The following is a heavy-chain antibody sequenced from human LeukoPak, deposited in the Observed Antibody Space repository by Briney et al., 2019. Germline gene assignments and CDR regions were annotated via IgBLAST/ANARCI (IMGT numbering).Heavy chain of an antibody. CDR2: ISSGNTI. CDR1: GFTFRDFY. J-gene: IGHJ4*02. D-gene: IGHD3-10*01. V-gene: IGHV3-11*01. CDR3: ARVSPFYYGSGTYYVPY. Sequence: GGSLRLSCAASGFTFRDFYMSWVRQAPGKGLEWISYISSGNTIFYADSVKGRFTISRDNAKSSLYLQMDSLRVEDTAVYYCARVSPFYYGSGTYYVPYWGRGTLVAVSS.